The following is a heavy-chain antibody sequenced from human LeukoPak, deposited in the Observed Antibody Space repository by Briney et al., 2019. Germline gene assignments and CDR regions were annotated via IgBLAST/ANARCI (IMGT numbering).Heavy chain of an antibody. J-gene: IGHJ4*02. V-gene: IGHV1-46*01. Sequence: ASVKISCKASGYRFTSYYMHWVRQAPGQGLEWMGLINPSGGSPSYAQKFQGRATMTSDTSTSTVYMELSSLRSEDTAVYYCARAGDYFDYWGQGTLVTVSS. CDR3: ARAGDYFDY. CDR2: INPSGGSP. CDR1: GYRFTSYY.